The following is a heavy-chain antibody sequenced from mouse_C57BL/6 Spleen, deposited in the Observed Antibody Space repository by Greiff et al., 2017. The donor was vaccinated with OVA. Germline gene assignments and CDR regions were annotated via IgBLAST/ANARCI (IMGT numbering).Heavy chain of an antibody. Sequence: EVHLVESGGGLVKPGGSLKLSCAASGFTFSSYAMSWVRQTPEKRLEWVATISDGGSYTYYPDNVKGRFTISRDNAKNNLYLQMSHLKSEDTAMYYCASGGRSMIIWYFDVWGTGTTVTVSS. CDR1: GFTFSSYA. CDR3: ASGGRSMIIWYFDV. CDR2: ISDGGSYT. V-gene: IGHV5-4*01. J-gene: IGHJ1*03. D-gene: IGHD2-4*01.